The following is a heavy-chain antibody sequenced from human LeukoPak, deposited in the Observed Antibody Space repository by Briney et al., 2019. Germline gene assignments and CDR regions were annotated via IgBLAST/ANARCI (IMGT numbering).Heavy chain of an antibody. J-gene: IGHJ5*02. D-gene: IGHD3-3*01. Sequence: SETLSLTCAVYGGSFSGYYWSWIRQPPGKGLEWIGEINHSGSTNYNPFLKSRVTISVDTSKNQFSLKLSSVTAADTAVYYCARGPKNYDFWSGYYNNWFDPWGQGTLVTVSS. CDR3: ARGPKNYDFWSGYYNNWFDP. CDR1: GGSFSGYY. V-gene: IGHV4-34*01. CDR2: INHSGST.